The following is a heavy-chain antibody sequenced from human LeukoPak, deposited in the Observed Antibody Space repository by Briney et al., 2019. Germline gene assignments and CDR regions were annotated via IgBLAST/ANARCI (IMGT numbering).Heavy chain of an antibody. CDR1: GFTVSSNY. D-gene: IGHD6-19*01. J-gene: IGHJ4*02. CDR2: IYSGSST. Sequence: PGGSLRLSCAASGFTVSSNYMSWVRQAPGKGLEWLAAIYSGSSTYYADSVKGRFTISRDNSKNTLYLQMNSLRAEDTAVYYCARDRSSGWYVYDYWGQGTLVTVSS. CDR3: ARDRSSGWYVYDY. V-gene: IGHV3-53*01.